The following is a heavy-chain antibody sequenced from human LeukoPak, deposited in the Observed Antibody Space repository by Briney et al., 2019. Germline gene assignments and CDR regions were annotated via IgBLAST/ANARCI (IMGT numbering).Heavy chain of an antibody. J-gene: IGHJ4*02. CDR1: GFTFSDYY. V-gene: IGHV3-11*04. CDR3: ARALYDSSGYYFDY. CDR2: ISSSGSTI. D-gene: IGHD3-22*01. Sequence: GGSLRLSCAASGFTFSDYYMSWIRRAPGKGLEWVSYISSSGSTINYADSVKGRFTISSDNAKNSLYLQMNSLRAEDTAVYYCARALYDSSGYYFDYWGQGTLVTVSS.